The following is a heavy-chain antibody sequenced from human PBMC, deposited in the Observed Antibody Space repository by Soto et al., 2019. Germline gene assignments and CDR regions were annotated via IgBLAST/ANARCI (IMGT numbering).Heavy chain of an antibody. CDR1: GGSFSGYY. Sequence: SETLSLTCAVYGGSFSGYYWSWIRQHPGKGLEWIGYIYYSGSTYYNPSLKSRVTISVDTSKNQFSLKLSSVTAADPAVYYCARFRGDGYYNFWGQGTLVTVS. V-gene: IGHV4-31*11. J-gene: IGHJ4*02. CDR2: IYYSGST. D-gene: IGHD3-9*01. CDR3: ARFRGDGYYNF.